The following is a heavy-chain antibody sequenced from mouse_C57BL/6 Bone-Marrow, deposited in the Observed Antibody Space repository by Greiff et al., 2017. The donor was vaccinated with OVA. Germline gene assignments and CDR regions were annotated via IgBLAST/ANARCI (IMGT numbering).Heavy chain of an antibody. CDR3: TRKGVVADYGYFDD. D-gene: IGHD1-1*01. J-gene: IGHJ1*03. V-gene: IGHV1-5*01. CDR2: IYPGNSDT. CDR1: GYTFTSYW. Sequence: EVQLQQSGTVLARPGASVKMSCKTSGYTFTSYWMHWVKQRPGQGLEWIGAIYPGNSDTSYNQQFKGNAKLTAVTSASTAYMELSSLTNEDSAVYYCTRKGVVADYGYFDDWGTGTTVTVSS.